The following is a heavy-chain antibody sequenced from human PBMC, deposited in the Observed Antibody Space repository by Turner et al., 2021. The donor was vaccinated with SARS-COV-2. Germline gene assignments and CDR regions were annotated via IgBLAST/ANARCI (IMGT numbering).Heavy chain of an antibody. V-gene: IGHV4-39*01. CDR2: IDYSGDT. Sequence: QLQMQESGPGLVKPSETLSLTCTVSSVSIANYLYFWGWFRPPQGKGLEWIGTIDYSGDTHYIQSLRSRVTMSIDTSKNHQFSLTLSSVTAADSAVYYCSRHCDKGAERCVTAFDFWGQGTMVTVSS. J-gene: IGHJ3*01. CDR3: SRHCDKGAERCVTAFDF. D-gene: IGHD2-21*02. CDR1: SVSIANYLYF.